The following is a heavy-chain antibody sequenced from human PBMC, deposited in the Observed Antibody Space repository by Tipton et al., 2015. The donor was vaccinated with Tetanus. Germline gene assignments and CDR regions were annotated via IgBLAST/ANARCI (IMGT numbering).Heavy chain of an antibody. D-gene: IGHD1-1*01. V-gene: IGHV4-59*01. Sequence: GLVKPSETVSLTCTVAGASISSYYWSWIRQPPGKELEWVGYISNSGVTNYNPSIKSRVTISLDTSKNHFSLRLSAVTAADTAVYCCARHNNYPAIFDFWGQGTLVTVSS. J-gene: IGHJ4*02. CDR3: ARHNNYPAIFDF. CDR2: ISNSGVT. CDR1: GASISSYY.